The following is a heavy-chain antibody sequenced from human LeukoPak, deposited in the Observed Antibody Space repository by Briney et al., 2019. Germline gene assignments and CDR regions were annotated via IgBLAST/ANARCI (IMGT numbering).Heavy chain of an antibody. CDR2: IYSSGST. D-gene: IGHD3-10*01. J-gene: IGHJ6*03. CDR1: GESINSFY. V-gene: IGHV4-4*07. Sequence: PSETLSLTCTVSGESINSFYWSWIRQPAGKGLEWIGRIYSSGSTNYSPSLKSRVTMSVDTSKNQFSLKLSSVTAADTAVYYCARAASGDAVDYYGSGRRYYYYYMDVWGKGTTVTISS. CDR3: ARAASGDAVDYYGSGRRYYYYYMDV.